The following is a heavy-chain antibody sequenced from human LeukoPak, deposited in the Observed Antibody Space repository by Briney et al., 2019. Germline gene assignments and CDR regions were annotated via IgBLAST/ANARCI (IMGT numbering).Heavy chain of an antibody. CDR3: AELGITMIGGV. J-gene: IGHJ6*04. CDR1: GFAFSRFH. CDR2: ISYDGSNK. Sequence: GGSLRLSCAASGFAFSRFHMHWFRQAPGKGLEWVAVISYDGSNKYYADSVKGRFTISRDNSKNTLYLQMNSLRAEGTAVYYCAELGITMIGGVWGKGTTVTISS. V-gene: IGHV3-30*18. D-gene: IGHD3-10*02.